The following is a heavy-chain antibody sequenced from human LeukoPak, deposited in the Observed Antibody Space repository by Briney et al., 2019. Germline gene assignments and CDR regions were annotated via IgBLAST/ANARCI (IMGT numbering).Heavy chain of an antibody. J-gene: IGHJ5*02. CDR2: IWYDGSNK. V-gene: IGHV3-33*01. CDR3: ARDRSDYYGSGSYYPPWFDP. CDR1: GFTFSSYG. D-gene: IGHD3-10*01. Sequence: GRSLRLSCAASGFTFSSYGMHWVRQAPGRGLEWVAVIWYDGSNKYYADSVKGRFTISRDNSKNTLYLQMNSLRAEDTAVYYCARDRSDYYGSGSYYPPWFDPRGQGTLVTVSS.